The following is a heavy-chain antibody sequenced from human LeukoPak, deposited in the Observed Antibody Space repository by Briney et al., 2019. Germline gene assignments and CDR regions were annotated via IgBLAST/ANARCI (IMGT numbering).Heavy chain of an antibody. CDR1: GFTFSNAW. CDR3: TTRCSSTSCKYFDY. Sequence: GGSLRLSCAASGFTFSNAWMSWVRQAPGKGLEWGGRIKSKTDGETTDYAAPVKGRFTISRDDSKNTLYLQMNSLKTEDTAVYYCTTRCSSTSCKYFDYWGQGTLVTVSS. J-gene: IGHJ4*02. CDR2: IKSKTDGETT. D-gene: IGHD2-2*01. V-gene: IGHV3-15*01.